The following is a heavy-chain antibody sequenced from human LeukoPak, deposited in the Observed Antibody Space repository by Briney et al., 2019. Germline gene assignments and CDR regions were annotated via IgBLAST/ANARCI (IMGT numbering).Heavy chain of an antibody. CDR2: IKQDGSEK. Sequence: PGRSLRLSCAASGFTFDDYAMHWVRQAPGKGLEWVANIKQDGSEKYYVDSVKGRFTISRDNAKNSLYLQMNSLRAEDTAVHYCARAGPRLCNWFDPWGQGTLVTVSS. J-gene: IGHJ5*02. CDR1: GFTFDDYA. V-gene: IGHV3-7*01. CDR3: ARAGPRLCNWFDP.